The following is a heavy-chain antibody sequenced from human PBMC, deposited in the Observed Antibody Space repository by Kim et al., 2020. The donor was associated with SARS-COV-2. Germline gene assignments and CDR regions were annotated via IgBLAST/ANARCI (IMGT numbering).Heavy chain of an antibody. D-gene: IGHD3-3*01. Sequence: GGSLRLSCAASGFTFSRYDMSWVRQAPGKGLEWVSDISGSGGSTYYADSVKGRFTISRDSSKNTLYLQMNSLRSEDTAVYYCAKVRCAWTLDYWGQGTLVTVSS. CDR2: ISGSGGST. CDR3: AKVRCAWTLDY. J-gene: IGHJ4*02. CDR1: GFTFSRYD. V-gene: IGHV3-23*01.